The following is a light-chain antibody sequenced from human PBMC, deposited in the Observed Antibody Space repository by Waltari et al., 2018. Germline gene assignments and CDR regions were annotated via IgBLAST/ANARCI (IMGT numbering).Light chain of an antibody. V-gene: IGKV3-20*01. Sequence: EIVLTQSPGTLSLSPGERATLSCRASQSVSSSYLAWYQQKPGQAPRLLIYSASSRATGIPDRFSGSGSGTDVTLTISRLEPEDFAVYYCQHYGSSLSITFGQGTRLEIK. CDR1: QSVSSSY. CDR3: QHYGSSLSIT. CDR2: SAS. J-gene: IGKJ5*01.